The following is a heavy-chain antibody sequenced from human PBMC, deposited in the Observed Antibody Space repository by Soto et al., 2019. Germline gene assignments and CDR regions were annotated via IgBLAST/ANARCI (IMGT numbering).Heavy chain of an antibody. CDR3: ARGGGHSFRA. J-gene: IGHJ5*01. D-gene: IGHD3-16*01. Sequence: QVQLQESGPGLVEPSQTLSLTCTVSGASIRSDGYFWNWIRQHPGKGLEWIGFIYSRGSTSYNPSLKSRVVISSDTPKNQFSLKMTDVTATDTAVYYCARGGGHSFRAWGQGNLVTVSS. CDR2: IYSRGST. V-gene: IGHV4-31*03. CDR1: GASIRSDGYF.